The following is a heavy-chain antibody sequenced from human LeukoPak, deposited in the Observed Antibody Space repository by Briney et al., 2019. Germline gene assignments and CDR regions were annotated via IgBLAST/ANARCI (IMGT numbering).Heavy chain of an antibody. V-gene: IGHV3-7*01. CDR2: IKQDGSEK. CDR3: ARRGYYHYYYYYGIDV. Sequence: GGSLRLSCAASGFTFSSYWMSWVRQAPGKGLEWVANIKQDGSEKYYVDSVKGRFTISRDNAKNSLYLQMNSLRAEDTAVYYCARRGYYHYYYYYGIDVWGQGTTVTVSS. D-gene: IGHD5-18*01. J-gene: IGHJ6*02. CDR1: GFTFSSYW.